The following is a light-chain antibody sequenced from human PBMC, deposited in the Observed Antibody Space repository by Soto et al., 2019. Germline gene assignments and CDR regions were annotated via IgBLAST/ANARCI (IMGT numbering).Light chain of an antibody. V-gene: IGLV2-14*02. CDR3: SSYTSSSTLDV. CDR1: SSGFGSYNL. Sequence: QSALTQPASVSGSPGQSITISCTGTSSGFGSYNLVSWYQQHPGKAPKLMIYEVSNRPSGVSNRFSGSKSGNTASLTISGLQAEDEADYYCSSYTSSSTLDVFGTGTKVTVL. CDR2: EVS. J-gene: IGLJ1*01.